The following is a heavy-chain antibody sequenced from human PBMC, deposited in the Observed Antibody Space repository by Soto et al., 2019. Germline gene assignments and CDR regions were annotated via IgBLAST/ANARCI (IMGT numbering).Heavy chain of an antibody. J-gene: IGHJ4*02. Sequence: TSETLSLTCVVSSVSISSTNWWSWVRQPPGKGLEWIGEIYHGGSINYNPSLKSRVTISVDKSKNQFSLKLSSVTAADTAVYYCAASKNDDFDYWGQGTLVTVSS. V-gene: IGHV4-4*02. CDR2: IYHGGSI. D-gene: IGHD1-1*01. CDR3: AASKNDDFDY. CDR1: SVSISSTNW.